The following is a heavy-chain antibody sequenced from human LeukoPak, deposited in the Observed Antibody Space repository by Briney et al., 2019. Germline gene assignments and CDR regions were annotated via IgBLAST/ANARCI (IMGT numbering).Heavy chain of an antibody. D-gene: IGHD3-10*01. CDR3: ARAGITMVRGENDY. V-gene: IGHV1-8*01. CDR2: VNPNSGNT. CDR1: GYTFTNYD. Sequence: ASVKVSCQASGYTFTNYDINWVRQATGQGLEWMGWVNPNSGNTGFAQKFQGRVTMTRNTSISTAFMELSSLRSEDTAVYYCARAGITMVRGENDYWGQGTLVTVSS. J-gene: IGHJ4*02.